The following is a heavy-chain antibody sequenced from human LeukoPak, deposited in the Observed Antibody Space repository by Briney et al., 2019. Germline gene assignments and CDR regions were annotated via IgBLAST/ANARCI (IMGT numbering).Heavy chain of an antibody. V-gene: IGHV3-23*01. CDR2: VSGSASNT. CDR3: AKGFQTYGELSFDV. CDR1: GFTFSNYA. J-gene: IGHJ4*02. Sequence: PGGSLRLSCAACGFTFSNYAMSGVRQAPGEGVEWGSTVSGSASNTYCADSAKSRFTISRDNIKTTLYLQMNSLRADDTAVYYCAKGFQTYGELSFDVWDRGTVVAV. D-gene: IGHD4-17*01.